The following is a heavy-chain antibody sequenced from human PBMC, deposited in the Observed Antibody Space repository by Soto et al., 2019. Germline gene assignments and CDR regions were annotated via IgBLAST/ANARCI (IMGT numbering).Heavy chain of an antibody. CDR1: GGTFSSYT. D-gene: IGHD3-9*01. V-gene: IGHV1-69*02. CDR3: ARGPVCDILAGSKWFDP. Sequence: QVQLVQSGAEVKKPGSSVKVSCKASGGTFSSYTISWVRQAPGQGLEWMGRIIPILGIANYAQKFQGRVTLIADKATSAAYRALSSLRAEDTAVYDCARGPVCDILAGSKWFDPWGQGTLVTVSS. CDR2: IIPILGIA. J-gene: IGHJ5*02.